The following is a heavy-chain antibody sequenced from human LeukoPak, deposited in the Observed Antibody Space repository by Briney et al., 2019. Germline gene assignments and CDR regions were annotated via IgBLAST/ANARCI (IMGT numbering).Heavy chain of an antibody. CDR2: IYTGGNT. Sequence: GGSLRLSCAASGFTVDSNYLSWVRQAPGKGLEWVSTIYTGGNTYYAASVKGRFTISRDFSKNTVFLHMNSLRAEDAAMYYCARGDDSGYYDYFDYWGQGALVTVSS. CDR1: GFTVDSNY. J-gene: IGHJ4*02. CDR3: ARGDDSGYYDYFDY. D-gene: IGHD3-22*01. V-gene: IGHV3-53*01.